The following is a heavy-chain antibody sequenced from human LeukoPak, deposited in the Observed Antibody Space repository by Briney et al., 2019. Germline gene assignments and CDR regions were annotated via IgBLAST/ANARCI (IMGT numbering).Heavy chain of an antibody. CDR1: AFTFSSYW. D-gene: IGHD6-13*01. V-gene: IGHV3-30*03. J-gene: IGHJ4*02. Sequence: GGSLRLSCAASAFTFSSYWMHWVRQAPGKGGEWGAVISYDGSNKYYADSVKGRFTISRDNSKNTLYLQMNSLRAEDTAVYYCAYSSSWYYFDYWGQGTLVTVSS. CDR3: AYSSSWYYFDY. CDR2: ISYDGSNK.